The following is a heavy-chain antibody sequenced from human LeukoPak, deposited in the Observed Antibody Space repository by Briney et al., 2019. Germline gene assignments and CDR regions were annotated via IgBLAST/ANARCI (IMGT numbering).Heavy chain of an antibody. V-gene: IGHV3-48*03. CDR2: ISGTGSAV. J-gene: IGHJ6*03. CDR3: VKGSGTHYYFYYMDV. Sequence: GGSRRLSCAASGFSFITYAMNWVRQAPGKGLEWVSGISGTGSAVGYADSVKGRFTVSRDTSKRTVDLQMSGLRVDDTATYYCVKGSGTHYYFYYMDVWGKGTPVTVSS. D-gene: IGHD1-26*01. CDR1: GFSFITYA.